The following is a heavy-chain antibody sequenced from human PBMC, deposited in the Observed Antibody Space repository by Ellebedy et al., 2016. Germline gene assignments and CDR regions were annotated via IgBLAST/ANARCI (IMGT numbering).Heavy chain of an antibody. J-gene: IGHJ4*02. Sequence: SETLSLTCTVSGGSISSSSYYWGWIRQAPGKGLEWIGSIFYDGNTYYNPSLKSRVTISVDTSKNQFSLKLSSLTAADTAVYYCARHRIVVDIGYFDYWGQGTLVTVSS. CDR1: GGSISSSSYY. CDR3: ARHRIVVDIGYFDY. V-gene: IGHV4-39*01. CDR2: IFYDGNT. D-gene: IGHD3-22*01.